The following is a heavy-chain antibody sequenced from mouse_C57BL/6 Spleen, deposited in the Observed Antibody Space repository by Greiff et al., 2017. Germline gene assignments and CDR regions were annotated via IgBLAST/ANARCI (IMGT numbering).Heavy chain of an antibody. CDR3: ARGGLRRDKAMDY. D-gene: IGHD2-4*01. CDR1: GYTFTGYW. CDR2: ILPGSGST. Sequence: VQLQQSGAELMKPGASVKLSCKATGYTFTGYWIEWVKQRPGHGLEWIGEILPGSGSTTYNEKFKGKATFTADTSSNTAYMQLSSLTTEDSAIYYCARGGLRRDKAMDYWGQGTSVTVSS. J-gene: IGHJ4*01. V-gene: IGHV1-9*01.